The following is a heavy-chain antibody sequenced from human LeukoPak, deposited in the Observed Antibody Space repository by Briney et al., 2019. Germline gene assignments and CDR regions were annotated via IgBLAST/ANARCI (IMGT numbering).Heavy chain of an antibody. D-gene: IGHD2-21*01. CDR1: GYSISSGYY. J-gene: IGHJ4*02. CDR2: IYHSGST. Sequence: SETLSLTCTVSGYSISSGYYWAWIRQPPGKGLEWIGFIYHSGSTNYSPSLQSRVTISVDTSKNQFSLKLSSVTAADTAVYYCARRRICDGAECFYYFDYWGQGTLVTVSS. V-gene: IGHV4-38-2*02. CDR3: ARRRICDGAECFYYFDY.